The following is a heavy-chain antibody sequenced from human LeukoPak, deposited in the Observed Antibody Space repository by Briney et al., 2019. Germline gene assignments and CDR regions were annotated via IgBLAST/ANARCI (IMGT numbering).Heavy chain of an antibody. V-gene: IGHV4-59*01. Sequence: SETLSLTCTVSGGSISNYYWSWIRRPPGKGLEWIGYIYYSGSTNYNPSLKSRVTISVDTSKNQFSLKLSSVTAADTAVYYCARKDTAMVYFDYWGQGTLVTVSS. CDR2: IYYSGST. CDR1: GGSISNYY. CDR3: ARKDTAMVYFDY. J-gene: IGHJ4*02. D-gene: IGHD5-18*01.